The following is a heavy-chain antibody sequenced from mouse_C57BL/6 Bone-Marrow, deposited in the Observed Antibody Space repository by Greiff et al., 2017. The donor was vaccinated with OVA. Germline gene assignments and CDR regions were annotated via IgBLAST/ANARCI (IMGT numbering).Heavy chain of an antibody. J-gene: IGHJ4*01. V-gene: IGHV14-3*01. CDR1: GFNIKNTY. D-gene: IGHD1-1*01. CDR3: ARGNFGSSFYAMDY. CDR2: IDPANDNT. Sequence: VQLQQPVAELVRPGASVKLSCTASGFNIKNTYMHWVKQRPEQGLEWIGRIDPANDNTKYAPKFPGKATMTADTSSNTAYLQLSSLSSEDTAVYCCARGNFGSSFYAMDYWGQRTSVTGSS.